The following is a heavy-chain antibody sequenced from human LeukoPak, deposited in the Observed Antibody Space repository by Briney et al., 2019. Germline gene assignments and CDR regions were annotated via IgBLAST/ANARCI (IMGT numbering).Heavy chain of an antibody. CDR1: NYSISSGYY. Sequence: SETLSLTCTVSNYSISSGYYWGWIRQPPGKGLEWIGSIYHSGTTYYNPSLKSRVTISVDTPKNQFSLKLSSVTAADTAVYYCARGPGNYYGSGSYYDPWGQGTLVTVSS. CDR3: ARGPGNYYGSGSYYDP. V-gene: IGHV4-38-2*02. D-gene: IGHD3-10*01. J-gene: IGHJ5*02. CDR2: IYHSGTT.